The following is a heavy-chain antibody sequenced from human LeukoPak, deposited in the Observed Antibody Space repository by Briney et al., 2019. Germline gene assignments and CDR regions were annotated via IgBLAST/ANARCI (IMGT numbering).Heavy chain of an antibody. CDR1: GGSMSSYY. J-gene: IGHJ4*02. V-gene: IGHV4-59*01. Sequence: SETLSLTCTVSGGSMSSYYWSWLRQPPGKGLEWIGYIYYSGSTNYNPSLKSRVTISLDTSKNQFSLKLSSVTAADTAVYYCASRTGTRIFDYWGQGTLVTVSS. CDR2: IYYSGST. D-gene: IGHD1-7*01. CDR3: ASRTGTRIFDY.